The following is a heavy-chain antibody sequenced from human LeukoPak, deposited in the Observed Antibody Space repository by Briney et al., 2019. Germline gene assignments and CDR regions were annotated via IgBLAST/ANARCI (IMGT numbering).Heavy chain of an antibody. Sequence: GGSLRLSCAASGFIFSNYWMTWVRQTPGKGLEWVANVNQDGSEKDYVDSVKGRFTISRDNAKNSLYLQMNSLRAEDTGVYYCARGTDYDASGYVGYWGQGTLVTVSS. J-gene: IGHJ4*02. CDR1: GFIFSNYW. CDR2: VNQDGSEK. CDR3: ARGTDYDASGYVGY. D-gene: IGHD3-22*01. V-gene: IGHV3-7*03.